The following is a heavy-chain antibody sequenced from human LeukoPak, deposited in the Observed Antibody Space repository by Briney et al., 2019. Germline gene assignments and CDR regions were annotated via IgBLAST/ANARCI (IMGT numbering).Heavy chain of an antibody. J-gene: IGHJ5*02. CDR3: ARGFLTSGDYA. CDR1: GFTFSSYE. CDR2: ISSSGSTI. Sequence: PGGSLRLSXAASGFTFSSYEMNWLRQAPGKGLEWVSYISSSGSTIYYADSVKGRFTISRDNAKNSLYLQMNSLRAEDTAVYYCARGFLTSGDYAWGQGTLVTVSS. V-gene: IGHV3-48*03. D-gene: IGHD4-17*01.